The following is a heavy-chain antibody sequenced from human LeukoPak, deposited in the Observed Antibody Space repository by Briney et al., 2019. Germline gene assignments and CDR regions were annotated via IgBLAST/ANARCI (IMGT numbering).Heavy chain of an antibody. CDR2: IYYSGST. CDR1: GGSISSYY. Sequence: SETLSLTCTVSGGSISSYYWSWIRQPPGKGLEWIGYIYYSGSTNYNPSLKSRVTISVDTSKNQFSLKLSSVTAADTAVYYCARDIVVVPAAIGGWFDPWGQGTLVTVSS. D-gene: IGHD2-2*01. J-gene: IGHJ5*02. V-gene: IGHV4-59*01. CDR3: ARDIVVVPAAIGGWFDP.